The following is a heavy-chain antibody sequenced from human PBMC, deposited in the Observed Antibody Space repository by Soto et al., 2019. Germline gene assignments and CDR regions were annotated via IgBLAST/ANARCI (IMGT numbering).Heavy chain of an antibody. CDR2: IIPIFNPT. CDR1: GSRFSNYV. J-gene: IGHJ4*02. V-gene: IGHV1-69*06. Sequence: SVKVSCKVSGSRFSNYVISWVRQAPGHGLEWLGRIIPIFNPTKYAQSFQGRVTITADKSTSTASLELSSLRSDDTAVYYCAREGRGKKAGYNGLVSLGYWGQGTLVTVSS. D-gene: IGHD2-2*02. CDR3: AREGRGKKAGYNGLVSLGY.